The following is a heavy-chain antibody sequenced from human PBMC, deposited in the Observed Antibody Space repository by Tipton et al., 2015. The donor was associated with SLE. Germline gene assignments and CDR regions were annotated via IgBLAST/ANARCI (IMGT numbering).Heavy chain of an antibody. CDR1: GFTFRSYA. V-gene: IGHV3-23*01. CDR3: AKKAAHFDWLSLPHYFDY. J-gene: IGHJ4*02. Sequence: SLRLSCAASGFTFRSYAMSWVRQTPGKGLEWVSAISASGSNTYFADSVKGRCTISRDNHKNTLFLQMNSLTADDTAVYYCAKKAAHFDWLSLPHYFDYWGRGTLVTVSS. CDR2: ISASGSNT. D-gene: IGHD3-9*01.